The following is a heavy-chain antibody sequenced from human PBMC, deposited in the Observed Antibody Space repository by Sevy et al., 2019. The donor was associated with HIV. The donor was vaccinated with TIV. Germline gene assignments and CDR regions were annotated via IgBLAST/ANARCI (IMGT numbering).Heavy chain of an antibody. D-gene: IGHD3-3*01. CDR2: IWYDGSYK. Sequence: GGSLRLSCAASGFTFSNYGMHWVRQAPGKGLEWVAVIWYDGSYKYYADSVKGRFTISRDNTNSSLYLQMNSLRAEDTALYYCAKTFAIFGVLMSPDFDPWGQGTLVTVSS. V-gene: IGHV3-33*06. CDR3: AKTFAIFGVLMSPDFDP. J-gene: IGHJ5*02. CDR1: GFTFSNYG.